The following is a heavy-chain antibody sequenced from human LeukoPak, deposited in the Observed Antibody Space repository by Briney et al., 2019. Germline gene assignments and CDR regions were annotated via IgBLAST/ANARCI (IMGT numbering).Heavy chain of an antibody. CDR3: ARDSKQWQNWFDP. V-gene: IGHV1-18*01. CDR1: GYTFTSYG. CDR2: ISAYNGNT. Sequence: ASVTVSFTASGYTFTSYGISWVRQAPGQGLEWMGWISAYNGNTNYAQKLQGRVTMTTDTSTSTAYMELRSLRSDDTAVYYCARDSKQWQNWFDPWGQGTLVTVSS. J-gene: IGHJ5*02. D-gene: IGHD6-19*01.